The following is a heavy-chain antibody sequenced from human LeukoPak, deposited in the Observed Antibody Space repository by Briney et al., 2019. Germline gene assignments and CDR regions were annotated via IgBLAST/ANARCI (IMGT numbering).Heavy chain of an antibody. J-gene: IGHJ3*02. V-gene: IGHV4-38-2*02. D-gene: IGHD3-9*01. Sequence: PSETLSLTCTVSGYSISSGYYWGWIRQPPGKGLEWIGSIYHSGSTYYNPSLKSRVTISVDTSKNQFSLKLSSVTAADTAVYYCARDPPGNYDILTGYADAFDIWGQGTMVTVSS. CDR3: ARDPPGNYDILTGYADAFDI. CDR2: IYHSGST. CDR1: GYSISSGYY.